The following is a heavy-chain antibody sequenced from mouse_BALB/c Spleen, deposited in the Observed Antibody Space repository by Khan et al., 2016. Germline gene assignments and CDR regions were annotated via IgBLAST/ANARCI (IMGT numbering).Heavy chain of an antibody. V-gene: IGHV4-1*02. CDR1: GFDFSRYW. CDR2: INPDSSTI. J-gene: IGHJ3*01. CDR3: ARAGYYGYLVN. Sequence: EVKLLESGGGLVQPGGSLKLSCAASGFDFSRYWMSWVRPAPGKGLEWIGEINPDSSTINYTPSLKDKFIISRDNAKNTLYLQMRKVRSEDTVLYYCARAGYYGYLVNWGQGTLVTVSA. D-gene: IGHD1-1*01.